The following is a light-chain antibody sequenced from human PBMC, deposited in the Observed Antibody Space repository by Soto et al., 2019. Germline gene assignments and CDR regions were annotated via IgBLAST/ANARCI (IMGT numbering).Light chain of an antibody. CDR1: SSDVGGYNY. CDR3: SSYTSSSTLYV. V-gene: IGLV2-14*01. CDR2: EVS. Sequence: QSALTQPASVSGSPGQSITISCTGTSSDVGGYNYVSWYQQHPGKAPKLMIYEVSNRPSGVSSRFSGSTSGNRASLSISGLKAEDEADYNCSSYTSSSTLYVFGTGTKVTGL. J-gene: IGLJ1*01.